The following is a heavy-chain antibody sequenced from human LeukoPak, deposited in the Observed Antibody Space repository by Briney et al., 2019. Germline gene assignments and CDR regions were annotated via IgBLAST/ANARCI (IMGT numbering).Heavy chain of an antibody. J-gene: IGHJ4*02. CDR3: AKGDFGDY. CDR2: ISGSGGST. D-gene: IGHD3-10*01. CDR1: GFTLSSYA. Sequence: GGSLRLSCAASGFTLSSYAMSWVRPGPGKGLEWGSAISGSGGSTYYADSVKGRFTISRDNSRNTLYLQMNSLRAEDTAVYYCAKGDFGDYWGQGTLVTVSS. V-gene: IGHV3-23*01.